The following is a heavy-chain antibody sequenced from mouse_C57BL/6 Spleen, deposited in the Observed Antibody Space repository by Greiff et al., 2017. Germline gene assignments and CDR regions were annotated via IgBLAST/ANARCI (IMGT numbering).Heavy chain of an antibody. CDR1: GYTFTSYW. J-gene: IGHJ4*01. Sequence: QVQLQQPGAELVMPGASVKLSCKASGYTFTSYWMHWVKQRPGQGLEWIGELDPSDSYTNYNQKFKGKSTLTVDKSSSTAYMQLSSLTSEDSAVYYCARYGSGYYYAMDYWGQGTSVTVSS. CDR3: ARYGSGYYYAMDY. CDR2: LDPSDSYT. D-gene: IGHD1-1*01. V-gene: IGHV1-69*01.